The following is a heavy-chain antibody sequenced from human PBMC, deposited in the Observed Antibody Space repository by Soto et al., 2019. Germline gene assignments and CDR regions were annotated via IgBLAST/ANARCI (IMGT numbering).Heavy chain of an antibody. CDR3: AGNYDSSGYYYFDY. V-gene: IGHV4-59*01. CDR1: GGSISSYY. Sequence: PSETLSLTYTVSGGSISSYYWSWIRQPPGKGLEWIGYIYYSGSTNYNPSLKSRVTISVDTSKNQFSLKLSSVTAADTAVYYCAGNYDSSGYYYFDYWGQGTLVTVSS. CDR2: IYYSGST. J-gene: IGHJ4*02. D-gene: IGHD3-22*01.